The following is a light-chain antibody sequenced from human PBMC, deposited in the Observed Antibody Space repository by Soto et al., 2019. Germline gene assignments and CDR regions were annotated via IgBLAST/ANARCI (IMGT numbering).Light chain of an antibody. J-gene: IGKJ1*01. CDR2: GAS. Sequence: EIVMTQSPATLSVAAWERATLSFMASQIVSSNLALYQQKPGQAPRLLIYGASNRATGIPDRFSGSGSGTDLTLTISRLEPEDFAVYYCQQYGSSGTFGQGTKVDIK. CDR3: QQYGSSGT. V-gene: IGKV3-20*01. CDR1: QIVSSN.